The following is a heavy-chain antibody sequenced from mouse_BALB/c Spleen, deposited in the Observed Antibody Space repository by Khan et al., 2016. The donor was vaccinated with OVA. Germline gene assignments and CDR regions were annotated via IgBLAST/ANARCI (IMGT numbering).Heavy chain of an antibody. Sequence: EVQLVESGGGLVKPGGSLKLSCAVSGFTFSTYAMSWVRQTPEKRLEWVATISSDGDYTYYPDNVTGRFTISRDNAKNTPYLQMSSLRSEDTAMYYCARSPYGNFAYWGQGTLVTVSA. D-gene: IGHD2-1*01. J-gene: IGHJ3*01. CDR1: GFTFSTYA. CDR3: ARSPYGNFAY. CDR2: ISSDGDYT. V-gene: IGHV5-9-3*01.